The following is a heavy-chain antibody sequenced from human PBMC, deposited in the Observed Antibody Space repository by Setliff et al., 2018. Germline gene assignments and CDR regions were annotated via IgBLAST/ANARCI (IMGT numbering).Heavy chain of an antibody. J-gene: IGHJ6*03. V-gene: IGHV1-69*05. CDR2: TIPFFGTT. Sequence: EASVKVSCKASGYIFTSYGFSWVRQAPGQGLEWMGGTIPFFGTTNYAQKFQGRVTITTDESTSTAYMELSSLRSEDTAVYYCAREMLVVRGVNSYYYYMDVWGKGTTVTVSS. D-gene: IGHD3-10*02. CDR1: GYIFTSYG. CDR3: AREMLVVRGVNSYYYYMDV.